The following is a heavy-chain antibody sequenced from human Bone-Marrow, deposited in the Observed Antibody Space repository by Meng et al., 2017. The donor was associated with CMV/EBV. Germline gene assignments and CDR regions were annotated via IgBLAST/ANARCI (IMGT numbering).Heavy chain of an antibody. CDR2: VNPNSGGT. CDR1: GYTFTGYY. J-gene: IGHJ5*02. D-gene: IGHD2-2*01. V-gene: IGHV1-2*02. CDR3: ARAGKITSYRFDP. Sequence: ASVKVSCKASGYTFTGYYRHWVRQAPGQGLEWMGWVNPNSGGTNYAQKFQGRVTMTRDTSISTAYMELSRLRSDDTAVYYCARAGKITSYRFDPWGQGTLVTVSS.